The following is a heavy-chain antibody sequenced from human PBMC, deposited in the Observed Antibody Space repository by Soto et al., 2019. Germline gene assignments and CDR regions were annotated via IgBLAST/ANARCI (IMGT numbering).Heavy chain of an antibody. CDR2: MYTSGST. CDR3: AREGYSDTYSYDYTLDG. V-gene: IGHV4-4*07. Sequence: QVQLEESGPGLVKPSETLSLTCTVSGGSISNYYWPWIRPPAGKGLEWIGRMYTSGSTNYNPSLKGRVTMSGDTSKNQCSPKLSSVTAADTAVYYCAREGYSDTYSYDYTLDGWGQGTTVTVSS. J-gene: IGHJ6*02. D-gene: IGHD4-17*01. CDR1: GGSISNYY.